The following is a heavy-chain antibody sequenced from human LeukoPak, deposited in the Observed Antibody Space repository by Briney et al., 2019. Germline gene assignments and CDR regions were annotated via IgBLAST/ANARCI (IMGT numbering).Heavy chain of an antibody. V-gene: IGHV1-2*04. CDR1: GYTFTGYY. CDR2: INPNSGGT. D-gene: IGHD2-2*01. CDR3: ARNVGSTSELYYGMDV. J-gene: IGHJ6*02. Sequence: ASVKVSCKASGYTFTGYYMHWVRQAPGQGLEWMGWINPNSGGTNYAQKFQGWVTMTRDTSISTAYMELSRLRSDDTAVYYCARNVGSTSELYYGMDVWGQGITVTVSS.